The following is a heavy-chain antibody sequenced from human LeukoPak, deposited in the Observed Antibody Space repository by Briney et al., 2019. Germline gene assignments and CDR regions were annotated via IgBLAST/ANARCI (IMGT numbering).Heavy chain of an antibody. V-gene: IGHV1-24*01. CDR1: GYTLTELS. J-gene: IGHJ4*02. Sequence: ASVKVSCKVSGYTLTELSMHWVRQAPGKGLEWMGGFDPEDGETIYAQKFQGRVTMTEDTSTDTAYMEPSSLRSEDTAVYYCATDSIAAAGKDYWGQGTLVTVSS. CDR3: ATDSIAAAGKDY. CDR2: FDPEDGET. D-gene: IGHD6-13*01.